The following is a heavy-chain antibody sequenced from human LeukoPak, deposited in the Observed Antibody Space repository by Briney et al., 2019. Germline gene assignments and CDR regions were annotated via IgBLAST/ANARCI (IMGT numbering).Heavy chain of an antibody. Sequence: GASVKVSCKASGYTFTGYYIHWVRQAPGQGLEWMGWINPKSGGTEYAQKFRGRVTMTRDTTVNTAYMDLNRLRSDDTAVYYCVVGVYFVFDSWGQGTLVTVSS. V-gene: IGHV1-2*02. CDR3: VVGVYFVFDS. D-gene: IGHD5/OR15-5a*01. J-gene: IGHJ4*02. CDR1: GYTFTGYY. CDR2: INPKSGGT.